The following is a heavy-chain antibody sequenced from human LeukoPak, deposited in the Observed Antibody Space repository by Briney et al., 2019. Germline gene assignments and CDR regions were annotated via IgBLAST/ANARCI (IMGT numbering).Heavy chain of an antibody. CDR3: ARQRVVAATPYAFDM. Sequence: AASVKVTCKASGGTFSSYAISWVRQAPGQGLEWMGRIIPIFGTANYAQKFQGRVTITTDESTSTAYMELSSLRSEDTAVYYCARQRVVAATPYAFDMWGRRTTFTVSS. CDR1: GGTFSSYA. V-gene: IGHV1-69*05. J-gene: IGHJ3*02. D-gene: IGHD2-15*01. CDR2: IIPIFGTA.